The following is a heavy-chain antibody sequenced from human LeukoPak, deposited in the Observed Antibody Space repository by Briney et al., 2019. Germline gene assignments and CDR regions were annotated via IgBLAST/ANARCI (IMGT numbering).Heavy chain of an antibody. CDR3: ARGYGDNSVGY. D-gene: IGHD4-17*01. J-gene: IGHJ4*02. CDR1: GGSISNYY. V-gene: IGHV4-59*01. CDR2: IDYTGST. Sequence: SETLSLTCTVSGGSISNYYWSWIRQPPGKGLEWIGYIDYTGSTNYNPSLKSRVILSVDTSKKQFSLKLSSVTAADTAVYYCARGYGDNSVGYWGQGTLVTVSS.